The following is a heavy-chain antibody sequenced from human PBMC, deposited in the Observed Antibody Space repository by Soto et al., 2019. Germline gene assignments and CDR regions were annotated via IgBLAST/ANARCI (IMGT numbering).Heavy chain of an antibody. CDR1: GFTFSSYS. CDR2: ISSSSSYI. D-gene: IGHD1-26*01. V-gene: IGHV3-21*01. J-gene: IGHJ3*02. CDR3: ARARGATIVGAFDI. Sequence: EVQLVESGGGLVKPGGSLRLSCAASGFTFSSYSMSWVRQAPGKGLEWVSSISSSSSYIYYADSVKGRFTISRDNAKNSLYLQMNSLRAEDTAVYYCARARGATIVGAFDIWGQGTMVTVSS.